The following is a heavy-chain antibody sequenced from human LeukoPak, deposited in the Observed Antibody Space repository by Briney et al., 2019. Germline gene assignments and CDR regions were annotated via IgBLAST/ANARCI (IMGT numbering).Heavy chain of an antibody. V-gene: IGHV4-59*01. Sequence: SETLSLTCTVSGGSISSYYWSWIRQPPGKGLEWIGYISYSGNTNYNPSLKSRVTISVDTSKNQFSLKLSSVTAADSAVYYCARTYYYDSSPYYRVVYFDNWGQGTLVTVSS. J-gene: IGHJ4*02. CDR1: GGSISSYY. D-gene: IGHD3-22*01. CDR2: ISYSGNT. CDR3: ARTYYYDSSPYYRVVYFDN.